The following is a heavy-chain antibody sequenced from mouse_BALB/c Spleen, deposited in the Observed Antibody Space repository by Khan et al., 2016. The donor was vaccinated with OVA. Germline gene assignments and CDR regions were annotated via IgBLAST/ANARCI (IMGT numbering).Heavy chain of an antibody. CDR1: GFSLTKYG. J-gene: IGHJ4*01. V-gene: IGHV2-3*01. CDR3: AKYMIMPRYYAMDY. D-gene: IGHD2-4*01. CDR2: IWGDGST. Sequence: VKLEESGPGLVAPSQSLSITCTVSGFSLTKYGVSWVRQPPGKGLEWLGVIWGDGSTNYHSTLISRLSISKDNSKSQVFLKLNSLQTDDTATYYCAKYMIMPRYYAMDYWGQGTSVTVSS.